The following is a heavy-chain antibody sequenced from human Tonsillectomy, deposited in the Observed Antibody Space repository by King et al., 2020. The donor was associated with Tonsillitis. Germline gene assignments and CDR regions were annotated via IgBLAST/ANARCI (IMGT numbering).Heavy chain of an antibody. D-gene: IGHD2-15*01. CDR3: ARREGYSSGGNCYDAFDI. CDR2: IYYSGST. Sequence: QLQESGPGLVKPSETLSLTCTVSGDSISSGTYYWGWIRQPPGKGLEWIGSIYYSGSTYSNPSLKSRVTISVDTSKNQFSLQLSSVTAADTAVYYCARREGYSSGGNCYDAFDIWGQGTMVTVSS. CDR1: GDSISSGTYY. V-gene: IGHV4-39*01. J-gene: IGHJ3*02.